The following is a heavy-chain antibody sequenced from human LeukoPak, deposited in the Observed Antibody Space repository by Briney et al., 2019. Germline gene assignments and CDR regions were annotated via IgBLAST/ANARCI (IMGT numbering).Heavy chain of an antibody. CDR2: IYPGDSDT. J-gene: IGHJ3*02. Sequence: GESLKISCKGSGYSFTSYWIGWVRQMPGKGLEWMGIIYPGDSDTRYSPSFQGQVTISADKSISTAYLQWSSLKASDTAMYYCARGLGYCSSTSCYAILDAFDIWGQGTMVTVSS. CDR1: GYSFTSYW. D-gene: IGHD2-2*01. CDR3: ARGLGYCSSTSCYAILDAFDI. V-gene: IGHV5-51*01.